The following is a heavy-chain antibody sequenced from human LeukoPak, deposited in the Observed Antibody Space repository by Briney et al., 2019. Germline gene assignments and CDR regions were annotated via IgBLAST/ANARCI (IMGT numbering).Heavy chain of an antibody. CDR3: ARDQELGC. V-gene: IGHV4-4*07. Sequence: SETLSLTCTVSGASINSYYWNWIRQPAGKGLEWIGRSYISGSTDYNPSLKSRVTVSVDTSQNQFSLKLTSVTAADTAVYYCARDQELGCWGQGTLVTVSS. J-gene: IGHJ4*02. CDR1: GASINSYY. D-gene: IGHD3-10*01. CDR2: SYISGST.